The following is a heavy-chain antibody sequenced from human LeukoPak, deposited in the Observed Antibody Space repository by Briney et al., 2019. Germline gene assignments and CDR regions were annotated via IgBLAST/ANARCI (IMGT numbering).Heavy chain of an antibody. D-gene: IGHD1-7*01. Sequence: SETLSLTCSVSGGPISGYYWTWIRQPAGKGLEWIGRVYTSGSTHYNPSLKTRLTMSVDTSKNQFSLKLSSVTAADTAVYYCARLITGTTTAFDIWGQGTMVTVSS. V-gene: IGHV4-4*07. CDR3: ARLITGTTTAFDI. CDR2: VYTSGST. J-gene: IGHJ3*02. CDR1: GGPISGYY.